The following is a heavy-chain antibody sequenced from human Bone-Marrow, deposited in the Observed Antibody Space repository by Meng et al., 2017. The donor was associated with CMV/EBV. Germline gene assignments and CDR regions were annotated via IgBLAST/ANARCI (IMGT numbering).Heavy chain of an antibody. CDR3: TRGSYGNYGD. CDR1: GFTFSNFT. Sequence: LSLTCAASGFTFSNFTMNWVRQAPGKGLEWVSSIDKSSTYIYYADSLKGRFTISRDNARNSLYLQVNSLRAEDTALYYCTRGSYGNYGDWGQGTLVTVSS. CDR2: IDKSSTYI. J-gene: IGHJ4*02. V-gene: IGHV3-21*01. D-gene: IGHD4-17*01.